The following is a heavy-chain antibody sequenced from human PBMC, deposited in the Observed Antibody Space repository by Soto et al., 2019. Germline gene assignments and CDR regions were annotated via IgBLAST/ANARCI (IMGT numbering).Heavy chain of an antibody. Sequence: SETLSLTCTVSGGSISSYDWSWIRQPPGKGLEWIGYIYYSASTHYNPSLKSRVTISVDTSKNQFSLRLTSVTAADTAVYYCARGNRSGYREVYYYYGIDVWAQRSTVTGSS. J-gene: IGHJ6*02. CDR3: ARGNRSGYREVYYYYGIDV. CDR2: IYYSAST. D-gene: IGHD3-22*01. V-gene: IGHV4-59*01. CDR1: GGSISSYD.